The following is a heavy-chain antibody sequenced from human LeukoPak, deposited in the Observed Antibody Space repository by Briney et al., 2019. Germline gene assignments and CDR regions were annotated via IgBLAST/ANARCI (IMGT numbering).Heavy chain of an antibody. CDR1: GGSISSSSYY. V-gene: IGHV4-39*07. CDR3: ARENRDDFWSGNNWFDP. Sequence: PSETLSLTCTVSGGSISSSSYYWGWIRQPPGKGLEWIGSIYYSGSTYYNPPLKSRVTISVDTSKNQFSLKLSSVTAADTAVYYCARENRDDFWSGNNWFDPWGQGTLVTVSS. D-gene: IGHD3-3*01. CDR2: IYYSGST. J-gene: IGHJ5*02.